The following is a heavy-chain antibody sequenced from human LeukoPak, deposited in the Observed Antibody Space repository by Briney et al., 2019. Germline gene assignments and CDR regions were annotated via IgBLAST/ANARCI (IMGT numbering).Heavy chain of an antibody. Sequence: GESLKISCKGSGYSFTSYWIGWVRQMPGKGLEWMGNIYPGDSDTRYSPSFQGQVTISADKSISTAYLQWSSLKASDTAMYYCARQRSVVGATNDYWGQGTLVTVSS. CDR1: GYSFTSYW. V-gene: IGHV5-51*01. CDR2: IYPGDSDT. CDR3: ARQRSVVGATNDY. D-gene: IGHD1-26*01. J-gene: IGHJ4*02.